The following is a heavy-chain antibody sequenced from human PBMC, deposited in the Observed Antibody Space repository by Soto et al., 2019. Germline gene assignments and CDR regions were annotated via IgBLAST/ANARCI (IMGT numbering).Heavy chain of an antibody. Sequence: PSETLSLTCAVYGGSFSGYYWSWIRQPPGKGLEGIGEINHSGSTNYNPSLKSRVTISVDTSKNQFSLKLSSVTAAGTAMYSWARGLSYYGMDVWGQGTTVTVSS. J-gene: IGHJ6*02. CDR3: ARGLSYYGMDV. CDR2: INHSGST. CDR1: GGSFSGYY. V-gene: IGHV4-34*01.